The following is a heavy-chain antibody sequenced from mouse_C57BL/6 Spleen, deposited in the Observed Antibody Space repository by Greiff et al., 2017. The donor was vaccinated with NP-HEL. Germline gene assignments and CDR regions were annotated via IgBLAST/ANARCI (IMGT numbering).Heavy chain of an antibody. CDR2: IYPSDSET. CDR1: GYTFTSYW. V-gene: IGHV1-61*01. CDR3: ARGGDYDEGFDY. D-gene: IGHD2-4*01. Sequence: QVQLQQPGAELVRPGSSVKLSCKASGYTFTSYWMDWVKQRPGQGLEWIGNIYPSDSETHYNQKFKDKATLTVDKSSSTAYMQLSSLTSEDSAVYYCARGGDYDEGFDYWGQGTTLTVSS. J-gene: IGHJ2*01.